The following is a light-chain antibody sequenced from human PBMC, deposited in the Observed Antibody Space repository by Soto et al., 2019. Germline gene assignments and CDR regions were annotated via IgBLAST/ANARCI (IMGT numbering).Light chain of an antibody. CDR1: QNIGDW. CDR2: KAS. CDR3: QQYNLYST. V-gene: IGKV1-5*03. J-gene: IGKJ3*01. Sequence: DIQMTQSPYTLSASVADTVTITCRASQNIGDWLAWYQQKPGKAPKLLIYKASSLESGVPSRFSGSGSGTEFTLTISSLQPDDFATYYCQQYNLYSTFGPGTRVEIK.